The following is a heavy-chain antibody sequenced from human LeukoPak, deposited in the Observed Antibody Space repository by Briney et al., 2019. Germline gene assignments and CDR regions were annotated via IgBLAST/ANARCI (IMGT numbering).Heavy chain of an antibody. Sequence: SETLSLTCTVSGGSIISSSYYWGWIRQPPGKGLEWIGSIYYTGSTYYNPSLRSRVTMSVDTSRNQFSLKLSSVTAADTAVYYCARSVNYDFWSGAVVDFDYWGQGTLVTVSS. CDR3: ARSVNYDFWSGAVVDFDY. D-gene: IGHD3-3*01. CDR1: GGSIISSSYY. V-gene: IGHV4-39*07. J-gene: IGHJ4*02. CDR2: IYYTGST.